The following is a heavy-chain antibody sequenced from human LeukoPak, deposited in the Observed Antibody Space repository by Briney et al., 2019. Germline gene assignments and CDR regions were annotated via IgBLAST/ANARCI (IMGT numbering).Heavy chain of an antibody. CDR2: ITYSGGNT. J-gene: IGHJ4*02. V-gene: IGHV3-23*01. CDR3: ARDHYYYDSSGSPGY. CDR1: GFTFSSYA. D-gene: IGHD3-22*01. Sequence: GGSLRLSCAASGFTFSSYAMSWVRQAPGKGLEWVSTITYSGGNTYYADSVKGRFTISRDNSKNTLYLQMNSLRAEDTAVYYCARDHYYYDSSGSPGYWGQGTLVTVSS.